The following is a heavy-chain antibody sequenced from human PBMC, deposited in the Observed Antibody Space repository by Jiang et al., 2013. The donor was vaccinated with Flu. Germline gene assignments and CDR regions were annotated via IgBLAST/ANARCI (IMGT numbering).Heavy chain of an antibody. D-gene: IGHD4-17*01. J-gene: IGHJ3*02. CDR1: GYSFTSYW. CDR2: IYPGDSDT. CDR3: ARRYHDYGDYGHPGGAHGAFDI. Sequence: PGESLKISCKGSGYSFTSYWIGWVRQMPGKGLEWMGIIYPGDSDTRYSPSFQGQVTISADKSISTAYLQWSSLKASDTAMYYCARRYHDYGDYGHPGGAHGAFDIWGQGTMVTVSS. V-gene: IGHV5-51*01.